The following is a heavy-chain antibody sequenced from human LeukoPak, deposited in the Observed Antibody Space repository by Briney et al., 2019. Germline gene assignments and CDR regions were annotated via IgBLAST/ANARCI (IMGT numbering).Heavy chain of an antibody. CDR1: GFTFSTYS. V-gene: IGHV3-48*04. CDR3: TLGISMVVM. J-gene: IGHJ4*02. D-gene: IGHD3-10*01. Sequence: GGSLRLSCAASGFTFSTYSMNWVRQAPGKGLEFISYISSAGSAIYYADSVKGRFTISRDNAKNSLYLQMNSLKTEDTAVYYCTLGISMVVMGGQGTLVTVSS. CDR2: ISSAGSAI.